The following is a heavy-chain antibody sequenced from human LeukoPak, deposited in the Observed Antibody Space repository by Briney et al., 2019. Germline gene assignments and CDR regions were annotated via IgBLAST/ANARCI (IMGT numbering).Heavy chain of an antibody. D-gene: IGHD3-22*01. CDR3: ARGRVSGYYPDDAFDI. Sequence: GGSLRLSCAASGXTFSSYWMHWVRQAPGKGLVWVLRINSDGSSTSYADSVKGRFTISRDNAKNTLYLQMNSLRAEDTAVYYCARGRVSGYYPDDAFDIWGQGTMVTVSS. CDR2: INSDGSST. CDR1: GXTFSSYW. V-gene: IGHV3-74*01. J-gene: IGHJ3*02.